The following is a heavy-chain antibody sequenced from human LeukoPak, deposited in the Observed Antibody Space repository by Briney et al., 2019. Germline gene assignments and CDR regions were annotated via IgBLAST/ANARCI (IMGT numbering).Heavy chain of an antibody. D-gene: IGHD3-22*01. CDR2: INHSGST. CDR1: GGSFSGYY. CDR3: ARRRYYDSNGYYYQRGPYYFDS. J-gene: IGHJ4*02. V-gene: IGHV4-34*01. Sequence: SETLSLTCAVYGGSFSGYYWSWIRQPPGKGLEWIGEINHSGSTNYNSSLKSRVTISVDTSKNQFSLKLSSVTAADTAVYYCARRRYYDSNGYYYQRGPYYFDSWGQGTLVTVSS.